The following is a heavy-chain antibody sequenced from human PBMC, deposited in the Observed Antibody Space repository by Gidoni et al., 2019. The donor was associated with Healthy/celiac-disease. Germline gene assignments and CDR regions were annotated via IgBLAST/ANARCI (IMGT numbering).Heavy chain of an antibody. J-gene: IGHJ4*02. D-gene: IGHD3-10*01. CDR1: GFTFSSYE. V-gene: IGHV3-48*03. Sequence: EVQLVESGGGLVQPGGSLRLSCAASGFTFSSYEMNWVRQAPGKGLEWVSYISSSGSTIYYADSVKGRFTISRDNAKNSLYLQMNSLRAEDTAVYYCARDLGVRFGELVVHYFDYWGQGTLVTVSS. CDR3: ARDLGVRFGELVVHYFDY. CDR2: ISSSGSTI.